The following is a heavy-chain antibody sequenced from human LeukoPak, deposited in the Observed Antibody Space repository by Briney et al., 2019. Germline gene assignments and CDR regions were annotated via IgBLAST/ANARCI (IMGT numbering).Heavy chain of an antibody. D-gene: IGHD2-15*01. Sequence: GGSLRPSCAASGFTVSSNYMSWVRQAPGKGLEWVSVIYSGSSTYYADSVKGRFTISRDNSKNTLYLQMNSLRAEDTAVYYCARYCSGGSCYSNYWGQGTLVTVSS. CDR1: GFTVSSNY. J-gene: IGHJ4*02. CDR2: IYSGSST. CDR3: ARYCSGGSCYSNY. V-gene: IGHV3-66*01.